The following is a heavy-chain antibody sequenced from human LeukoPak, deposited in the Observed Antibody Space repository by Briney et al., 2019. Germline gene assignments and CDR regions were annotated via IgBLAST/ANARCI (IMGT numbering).Heavy chain of an antibody. Sequence: GGSLRLSCAASGFTVSSNYMNWVRQTPGKGLEWVPSITSSGSFINYADLVKGRFTISRDNAKNSLYLQMNSLRAEDTAVYYCVRGLGYCSSTRCSPGYYMDVWGKGTTVTVSS. CDR2: ITSSGSFI. CDR3: VRGLGYCSSTRCSPGYYMDV. CDR1: GFTVSSNY. J-gene: IGHJ6*03. V-gene: IGHV3-21*01. D-gene: IGHD2-2*01.